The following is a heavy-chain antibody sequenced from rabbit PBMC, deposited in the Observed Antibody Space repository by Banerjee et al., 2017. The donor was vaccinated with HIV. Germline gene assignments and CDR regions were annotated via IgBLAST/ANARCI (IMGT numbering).Heavy chain of an antibody. V-gene: IGHV1S40*01. CDR1: GFDLNNYNY. Sequence: QSLEESGGGLVKPEGSLTLTCKTSGFDLNNYNYICWVRQAPGKGLEWIACIYGGRSGSTYYASWAKGRFTISKTSSTTVTLQMTSLTAADTATYFCVREAGYGGYGDANLWGPGTLVTFS. CDR3: VREAGYGGYGDANL. D-gene: IGHD6-1*01. CDR2: IYGGRSGST. J-gene: IGHJ4*01.